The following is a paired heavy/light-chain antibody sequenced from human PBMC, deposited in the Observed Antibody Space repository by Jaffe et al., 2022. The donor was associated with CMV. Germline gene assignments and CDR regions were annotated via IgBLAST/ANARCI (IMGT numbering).Light chain of an antibody. Sequence: VLTQSPGTLSLSPGERATLSCRASRGISSSYIAWYQHRPGQAPRLLCYGASSRATGIPDRFSVSGSGTDFTLTISRLEPEDFAVYYCQQHADSPGTFGQGTKVEIK. CDR3: QQHADSPGT. J-gene: IGKJ1*01. V-gene: IGKV3-20*01. CDR1: RGISSSY. CDR2: GAS.
Heavy chain of an antibody. CDR3: ARDTMGYSSGYYTGMEV. V-gene: IGHV3-53*01. Sequence: EVQLVESGGGPVQPGGSLRLSCAASGFTVGSNYMSWVRQAPGKGLEWVSLTYISGYTYYADSVKGRFTISRDDSRNTLYLQMNNLRAEDTAVYYCARDTMGYSSGYYTGMEVWGQGTTVTVSS. CDR1: GFTVGSNY. J-gene: IGHJ6*02. CDR2: TYISGYT. D-gene: IGHD2-15*01.